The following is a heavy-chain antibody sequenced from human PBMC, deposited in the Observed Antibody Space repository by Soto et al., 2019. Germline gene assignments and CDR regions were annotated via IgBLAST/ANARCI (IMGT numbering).Heavy chain of an antibody. J-gene: IGHJ4*02. V-gene: IGHV3-48*03. CDR2: ISTSGSPI. CDR3: AREGESSSEIDY. CDR1: GFTFSSYE. Sequence: GGSLRLSCAASGFTFSSYEMNWVRQAPGKGLEWVSYISTSGSPIYYADSVRGRFTISRDNAKNSLYLQMNSLTAEDTAFYYCAREGESSSEIDYWGQGTLVTVSS. D-gene: IGHD6-6*01.